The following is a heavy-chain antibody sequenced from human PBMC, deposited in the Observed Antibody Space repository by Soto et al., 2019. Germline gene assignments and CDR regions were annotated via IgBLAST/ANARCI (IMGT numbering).Heavy chain of an antibody. Sequence: EVQLVESGGGQVQPGGSLRLSCAASGVIATAKYTNWVRQAPGGVLEWVAVIYNSGSTYHADSVKGRFTISRHDSKNTLYLQMDSLRPEDTAVYYCARANDLNAFDIWGQGTMVTVSS. CDR1: GVIATAKY. V-gene: IGHV3-53*04. CDR2: IYNSGST. J-gene: IGHJ3*02. D-gene: IGHD1-1*01. CDR3: ARANDLNAFDI.